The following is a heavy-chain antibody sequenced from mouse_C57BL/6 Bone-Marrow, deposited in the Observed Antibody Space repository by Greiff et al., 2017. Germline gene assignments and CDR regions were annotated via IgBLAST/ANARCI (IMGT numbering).Heavy chain of an antibody. J-gene: IGHJ3*01. CDR3: ARNGIYYDDDGFAY. CDR2: IRTGGGT. Sequence: VQVVESGPGLVAPSQSLSITCTVSGFSLTSYAISWVRQPPGKGLEWLGVIRTGGGTNYNSALKSRLSISKDNSKSQVFLKMNSLQTEDTASYYFARNGIYYDDDGFAYWGQGTLGTVSA. D-gene: IGHD2-4*01. CDR1: GFSLTSYA. V-gene: IGHV2-9-1*01.